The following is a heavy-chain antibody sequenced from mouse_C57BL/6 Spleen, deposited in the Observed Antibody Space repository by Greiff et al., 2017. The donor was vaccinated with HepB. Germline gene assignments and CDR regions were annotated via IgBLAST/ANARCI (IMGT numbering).Heavy chain of an antibody. D-gene: IGHD2-5*01. CDR3: ARYYSNYDAMDY. V-gene: IGHV1-26*01. CDR2: INPNNGGT. J-gene: IGHJ4*01. Sequence: EVQLKQSGPELVKPGASVKISCKASGYTFTDYYMNWVKQSHGKSLEWIGDINPNNGGTSYNQKFKGKATLTVDKSSSTAYMELRSLTSEDSAVYYCARYYSNYDAMDYWGQGTSVTVSS. CDR1: GYTFTDYY.